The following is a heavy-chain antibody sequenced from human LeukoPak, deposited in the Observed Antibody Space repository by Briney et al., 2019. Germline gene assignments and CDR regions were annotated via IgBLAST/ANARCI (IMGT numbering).Heavy chain of an antibody. CDR1: GFTPRSYA. Sequence: GGSLRLSCAASGFTPRSYAMSWVRQAPGKGLEWVSAISGSGGSTYYADSVKGRFTISRDNSKNTLYLQMNSLRAEDTAVYYCVRQTYYYDSSGYYFGYWGQGTLVTVSS. CDR3: VRQTYYYDSSGYYFGY. D-gene: IGHD3-22*01. CDR2: ISGSGGST. V-gene: IGHV3-23*01. J-gene: IGHJ4*02.